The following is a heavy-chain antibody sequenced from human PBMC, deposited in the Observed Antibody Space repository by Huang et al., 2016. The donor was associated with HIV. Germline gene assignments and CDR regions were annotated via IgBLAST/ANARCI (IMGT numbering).Heavy chain of an antibody. CDR2: IYWDDDN. V-gene: IGHV2-5*02. Sequence: QITLKESGPALLRPTQTLTLTCNFSGFSLTTIGAGVGWFRQPPGKPLEWLVLIYWDDDNRFSPSLKTRISVTKDTSKNQVVFTMNNVGPTDTGTYYCAHIGRLGDYYMDVWGNGTAVTVSS. D-gene: IGHD3-16*01. CDR3: AHIGRLGDYYMDV. CDR1: GFSLTTIGAG. J-gene: IGHJ6*03.